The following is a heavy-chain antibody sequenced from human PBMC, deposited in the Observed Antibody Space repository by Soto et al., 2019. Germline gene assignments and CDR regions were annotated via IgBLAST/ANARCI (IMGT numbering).Heavy chain of an antibody. V-gene: IGHV3-23*01. D-gene: IGHD3-22*01. J-gene: IGHJ4*02. Sequence: EVQLLESGGGLVQPGGSLRLSCAASGFTFSSCAMGWVRQAPGKGLEWVSGISGNGGSTYYADSVKGRFTISRDTSKNTLYLQRDSLGAEDTAIDYCAEVVGDGNDYYDFWGQGTLVTVSS. CDR2: ISGNGGST. CDR3: AEVVGDGNDYYDF. CDR1: GFTFSSCA.